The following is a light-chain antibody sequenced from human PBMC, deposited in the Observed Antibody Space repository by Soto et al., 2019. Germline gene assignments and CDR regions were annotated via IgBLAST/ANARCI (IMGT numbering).Light chain of an antibody. J-gene: IGLJ2*01. V-gene: IGLV2-8*01. Sequence: QSALTQSPSASGSPGQSVTISCTGTSSDVGGYNYVSWYQQHPGKAPKLMIYEVSKRPSGVPDRFSGSKSGNTASLTASGLQAEDEADYYCSSNAGSNNLVFGGGTKLTVL. CDR3: SSNAGSNNLV. CDR1: SSDVGGYNY. CDR2: EVS.